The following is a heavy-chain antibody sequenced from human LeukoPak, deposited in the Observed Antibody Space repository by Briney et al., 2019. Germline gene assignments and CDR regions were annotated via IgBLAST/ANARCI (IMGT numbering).Heavy chain of an antibody. Sequence: SVKVSCKASGGTFSSYAISWVRQAPGQGLEWMGGIIPIFGTANYAQKFQGRVTITADKSTSTAYMELSSLRSEDTAVYYCATDRRGSGSSNYYGMDVWGKGTTVTVSS. J-gene: IGHJ6*04. V-gene: IGHV1-69*06. CDR2: IIPIFGTA. D-gene: IGHD3-10*01. CDR3: ATDRRGSGSSNYYGMDV. CDR1: GGTFSSYA.